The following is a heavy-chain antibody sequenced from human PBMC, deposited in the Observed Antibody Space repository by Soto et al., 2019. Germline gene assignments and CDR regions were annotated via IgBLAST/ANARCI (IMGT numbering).Heavy chain of an antibody. CDR2: ISSSGGGT. CDR1: GFTFSRYA. CDR3: AKGGYATYSYFDY. D-gene: IGHD3-16*01. J-gene: IGHJ4*01. Sequence: EVQLLESGGGLVQPGGSLRLSCAASGFTFSRYAMSWARQAPGKGLEWVSVISSSGGGTYYADSVKGRFVISRDNSQNTLYLQMKSLSAEDTAVYYCAKGGYATYSYFDYWGHGILVTVST. V-gene: IGHV3-23*01.